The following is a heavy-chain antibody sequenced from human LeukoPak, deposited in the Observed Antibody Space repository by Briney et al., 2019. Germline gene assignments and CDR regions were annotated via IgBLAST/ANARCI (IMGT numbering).Heavy chain of an antibody. Sequence: ASVKVSCKASGYTFTGYYMHWVRQAPGQGLEWMGWINPNSGGTNYAQKFQGRVTMTRDTSISTAYMELSRLRSDDTAVYYCARDYDFWSGYDAFDIWGQGTMVTVSS. D-gene: IGHD3-3*01. CDR2: INPNSGGT. CDR3: ARDYDFWSGYDAFDI. CDR1: GYTFTGYY. J-gene: IGHJ3*02. V-gene: IGHV1-2*02.